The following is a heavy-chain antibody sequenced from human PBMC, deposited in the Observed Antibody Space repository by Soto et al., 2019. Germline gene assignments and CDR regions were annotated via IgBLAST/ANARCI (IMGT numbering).Heavy chain of an antibody. CDR1: GGSISSGGYY. D-gene: IGHD2-21*02. CDR2: IYYSGST. Sequence: QVQLQESGPGLVKPSQTLSLTSTVSGGSISSGGYYWSWIRQHPGKGLEWIGYIYYSGSTYYNPSLQSRVTISVDTSKNQFSLKLSSVTAADTAVYYCARGGLNPDAFDIWGQGTMVTVSS. CDR3: ARGGLNPDAFDI. V-gene: IGHV4-31*03. J-gene: IGHJ3*02.